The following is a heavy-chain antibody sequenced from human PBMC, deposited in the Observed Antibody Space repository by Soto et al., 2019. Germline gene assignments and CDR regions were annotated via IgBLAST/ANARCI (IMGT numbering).Heavy chain of an antibody. CDR1: NGSLNFYY. Sequence: SETLSLTCNFSNGSLNFYYWIWIRQPPGKELEWIGNIYYRGTTNYNPSLQGRVTMSIDTSKNQFSLMLTSVTAADTAVYYCTRVATAVPSWGRGVLVTVSS. V-gene: IGHV4-59*12. J-gene: IGHJ5*02. CDR2: IYYRGTT. CDR3: TRVATAVPS. D-gene: IGHD5-18*01.